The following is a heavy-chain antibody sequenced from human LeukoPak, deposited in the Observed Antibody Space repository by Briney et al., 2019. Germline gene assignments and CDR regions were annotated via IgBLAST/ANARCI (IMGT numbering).Heavy chain of an antibody. D-gene: IGHD3-22*01. CDR1: GFTFSSYG. J-gene: IGHJ4*02. V-gene: IGHV3-33*01. CDR2: IWYDGSNK. CDR3: ASDYYDSSGYYDKLFDY. Sequence: GGSPRLSCAASGFTFSSYGMHWVRQAPGKGLERVAVIWYDGSNKYYADSVKGRFTISRDNSKNTLYLQMNSLRAEDTAVYYCASDYYDSSGYYDKLFDYWGQGTLVTVSS.